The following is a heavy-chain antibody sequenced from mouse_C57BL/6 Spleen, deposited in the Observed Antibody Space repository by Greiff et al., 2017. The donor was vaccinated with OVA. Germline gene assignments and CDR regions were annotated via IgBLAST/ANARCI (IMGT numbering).Heavy chain of an antibody. J-gene: IGHJ4*01. V-gene: IGHV1-22*01. CDR2: INPNNGGT. Sequence: VQLKESGPELVKPGASVKMSCKASGYTFTDYNMHWVKQSHGKSLEWIGYINPNNGGTSYNQKFKGKATLTVNKSSSTAYMELRSLTSEDSAVYYCARRGNWDDVYAMDYWGQGTSVTVSS. CDR1: GYTFTDYN. D-gene: IGHD4-1*01. CDR3: ARRGNWDDVYAMDY.